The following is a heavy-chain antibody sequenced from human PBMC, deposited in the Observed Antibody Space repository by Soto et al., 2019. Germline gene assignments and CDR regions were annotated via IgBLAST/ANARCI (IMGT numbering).Heavy chain of an antibody. CDR3: ARLGTSFDAIDY. Sequence: PSETLSLTCTVSGGSISSYYWSRIPQRGGKGLDGIGRTYTKGSTNYDPSLKRRVLMSVDTSKNQCSLKLSSVTAADTAVYYCARLGTSFDAIDYRGQGPLVTVSS. CDR2: TYTKGST. J-gene: IGHJ4*02. V-gene: IGHV4-4*07. D-gene: IGHD3-9*01. CDR1: GGSISSYY.